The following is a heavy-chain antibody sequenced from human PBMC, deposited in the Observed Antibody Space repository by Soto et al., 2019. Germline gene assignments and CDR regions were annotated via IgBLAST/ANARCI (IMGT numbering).Heavy chain of an antibody. CDR1: GGSFSGYY. D-gene: IGHD2-2*01. CDR2: INQSGST. Sequence: SETLSLTCAVYGGSFSGYYWSWIRQPPGKGLEWIGEINQSGSTNYNPSLKSRVTISVDTSKNQFSLKLSSVTAADTAVYYCARARYCTSSSYPGYYQYWGQGTLVTVSS. CDR3: ARARYCTSSSYPGYYQY. V-gene: IGHV4-34*01. J-gene: IGHJ1*01.